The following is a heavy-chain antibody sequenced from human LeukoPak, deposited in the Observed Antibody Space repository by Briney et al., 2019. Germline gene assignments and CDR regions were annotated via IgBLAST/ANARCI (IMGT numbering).Heavy chain of an antibody. V-gene: IGHV3-48*02. Sequence: GGSLRLSCAASGYPFSGSDIHWVRQAPGKGLEWVSYITGSSSTIYYADSVKGRFTISRDNAKNSLYLQMNSLRDEDTAVYYCARDAYDTSAYYFFDYWGQGTLVTVSS. D-gene: IGHD3-22*01. CDR3: ARDAYDTSAYYFFDY. CDR1: GYPFSGSD. CDR2: ITGSSSTI. J-gene: IGHJ4*01.